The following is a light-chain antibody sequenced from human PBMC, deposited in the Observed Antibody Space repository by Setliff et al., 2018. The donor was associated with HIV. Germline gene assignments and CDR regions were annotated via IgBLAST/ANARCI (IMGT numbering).Light chain of an antibody. V-gene: IGLV2-14*03. CDR2: DVT. Sequence: SVLTQPASVSGSPGQSITISCTGTSSDIGGYKYVSWYQQHPGKAPKLMIFDVTNRPSGVSSRFSGSKSGNTASLTISGLQAEDEADYYCSSYTNSITLYVFGSGTKVTVL. CDR1: SSDIGGYKY. CDR3: SSYTNSITLYV. J-gene: IGLJ1*01.